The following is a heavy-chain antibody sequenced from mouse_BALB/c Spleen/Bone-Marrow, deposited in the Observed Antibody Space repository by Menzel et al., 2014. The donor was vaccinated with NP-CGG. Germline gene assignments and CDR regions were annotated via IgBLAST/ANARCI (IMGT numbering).Heavy chain of an antibody. CDR2: IWAGGST. CDR3: AREGRGYYGSSGAAMDY. V-gene: IGHV2-9*02. D-gene: IGHD1-1*01. Sequence: VQVVESGPGLVAPSQSLSITCTVSGFSLTSYGVHWVRQPPGKGLEWLGVIWAGGSTSYNSALMSRLSINQDNSKSQVFLKLNSLQTDDTATYYRAREGRGYYGSSGAAMDYWGQGTSVPVSS. CDR1: GFSLTSYG. J-gene: IGHJ4*01.